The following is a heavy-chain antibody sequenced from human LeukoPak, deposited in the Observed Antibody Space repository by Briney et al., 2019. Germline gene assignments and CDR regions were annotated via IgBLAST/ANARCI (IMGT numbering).Heavy chain of an antibody. CDR1: GFTFSSYG. CDR3: ATPIAVAGAFDY. Sequence: GGSLRLSCAASGFTFSSYGMHWVRQAPGKGLEWVAVISYDGSNKYYADSVKGRFTISRDNSKNTLYLQMNSLRAEDTAVYYCATPIAVAGAFDYWGQGTLDTVSS. D-gene: IGHD6-19*01. J-gene: IGHJ4*02. CDR2: ISYDGSNK. V-gene: IGHV3-30*03.